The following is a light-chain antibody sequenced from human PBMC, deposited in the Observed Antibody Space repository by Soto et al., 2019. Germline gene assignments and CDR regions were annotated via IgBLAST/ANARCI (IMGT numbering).Light chain of an antibody. CDR1: QSVSSSY. V-gene: IGKV3-20*01. J-gene: IGKJ1*01. CDR3: QQYGSSPQT. Sequence: EIVSTQSPGTLSLSPGERATLSCRASQSVSSSYLAWYQQKPGRAPRLLIYGASSRATGIPDRFSGSGSGTDFTLTISRLEPEDFAVYYCQQYGSSPQTFGQGTKVEIK. CDR2: GAS.